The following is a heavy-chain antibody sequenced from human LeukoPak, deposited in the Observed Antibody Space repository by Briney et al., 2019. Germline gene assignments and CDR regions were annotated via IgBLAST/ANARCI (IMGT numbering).Heavy chain of an antibody. V-gene: IGHV1-3*01. CDR3: ARDPAPDYFDY. CDR1: GYTFTNYV. Sequence: ASVKVSCKASGYTFTNYVMHWVRQAPGQRLEWMGWINAGNGNTKYSRKFQGRVTFTRDTSASTAYMELSSLRSEDTAVYYCARDPAPDYFDYWGQGTLVTVPS. CDR2: INAGNGNT. J-gene: IGHJ4*02.